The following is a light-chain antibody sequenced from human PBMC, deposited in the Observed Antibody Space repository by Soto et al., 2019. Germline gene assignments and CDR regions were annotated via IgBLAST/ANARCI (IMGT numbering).Light chain of an antibody. CDR1: QGISSY. Sequence: DIQLTQSPSFLSASVGDRVTITCRASQGISSYLAWYQQEPGKAPKPLIYAASTLQSGVPSRFSGGGSGTESTLTISSLQHEDFATYYCQRLKSYPVTFGGGTKVEIK. CDR3: QRLKSYPVT. CDR2: AAS. V-gene: IGKV1-9*01. J-gene: IGKJ4*01.